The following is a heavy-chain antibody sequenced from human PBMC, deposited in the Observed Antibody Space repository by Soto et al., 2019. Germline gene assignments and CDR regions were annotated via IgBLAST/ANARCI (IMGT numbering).Heavy chain of an antibody. V-gene: IGHV3-15*01. J-gene: IGHJ3*02. D-gene: IGHD6-6*01. CDR1: GFTFSNAW. CDR3: TTVRVAARPPSDAFDI. CDR2: IKSKTDGGTT. Sequence: EVQLVESGGGLVKPGGSLRLSCAASGFTFSNAWMSWVRQAPGKGLEWVGRIKSKTDGGTTDYAAPVKGRFTISRDDPKNTLYLQMNSLKTEDTAVYYCTTVRVAARPPSDAFDIWGQGTMVTVSS.